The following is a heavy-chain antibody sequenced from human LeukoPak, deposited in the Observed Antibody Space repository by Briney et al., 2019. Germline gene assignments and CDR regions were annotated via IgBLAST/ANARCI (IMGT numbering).Heavy chain of an antibody. CDR2: INHRGST. V-gene: IGHV4-34*01. CDR1: GGSFSVYY. Sequence: SETLSLTCAVSGGSFSVYYWSCIRHPPGKGLEWMGEINHRGSTNYNPSITSRVTMSVDTSKTQFSLKLSSATAADTAVYYCASPRVAAAGKTTRDFDYWGQGTLVTVSS. J-gene: IGHJ4*02. D-gene: IGHD6-13*01. CDR3: ASPRVAAAGKTTRDFDY.